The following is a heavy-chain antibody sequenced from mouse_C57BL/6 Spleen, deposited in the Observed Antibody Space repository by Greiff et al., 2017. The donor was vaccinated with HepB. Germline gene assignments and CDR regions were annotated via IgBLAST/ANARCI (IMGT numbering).Heavy chain of an antibody. CDR1: GFTFSDYY. J-gene: IGHJ4*01. Sequence: EVKVVESGGGLVQPGGSLKLSCAASGFTFSDYYMYWVRQTPEKRLEWVAYISNGGGSTYYPDTVKGRFTISRDNAKNTLYLQMSRLKSEDTAMYYCARRGNYGYYAMDYWGQGTSVTVSS. CDR3: ARRGNYGYYAMDY. V-gene: IGHV5-12*01. D-gene: IGHD2-1*01. CDR2: ISNGGGST.